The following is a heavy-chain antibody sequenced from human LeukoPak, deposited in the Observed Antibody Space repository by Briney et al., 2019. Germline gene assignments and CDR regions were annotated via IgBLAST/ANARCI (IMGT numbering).Heavy chain of an antibody. CDR3: ARSVPADPGWFDP. CDR1: GYTFTGYY. CDR2: INPNSGGT. Sequence: ASVNVSCKASGYTFTGYYMHWVRQAPGQGLEWMGRINPNSGGTNYAQKFQGRVTMTRDTSISTAYMELSRLRSDDTAVYYCARSVPADPGWFDPWGQGTLVTVSS. J-gene: IGHJ5*02. V-gene: IGHV1-2*06. D-gene: IGHD2-2*01.